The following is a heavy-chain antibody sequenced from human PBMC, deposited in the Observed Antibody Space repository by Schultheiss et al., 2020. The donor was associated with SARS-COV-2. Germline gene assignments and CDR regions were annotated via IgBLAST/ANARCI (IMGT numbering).Heavy chain of an antibody. Sequence: SETLSLTCAVYGGSFSGYYWSWIRQPPGKGLEWIGEINHSGSTNYNPSLKSRVTISVDTSKNQFSLKLSSVTAEDTAVYYCAKAPTAMAAYDAFDIWGQGTMVTVSS. CDR3: AKAPTAMAAYDAFDI. J-gene: IGHJ3*02. D-gene: IGHD5-18*01. V-gene: IGHV4-34*01. CDR1: GGSFSGYY. CDR2: INHSGST.